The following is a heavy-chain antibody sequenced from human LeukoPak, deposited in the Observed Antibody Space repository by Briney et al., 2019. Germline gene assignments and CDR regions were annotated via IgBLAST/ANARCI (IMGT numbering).Heavy chain of an antibody. CDR2: INPRGGST. Sequence: ASVKVSCKASGYIFTTYFMHWLRQAPGQGPEWMGIINPRGGSTDYAQKFQDRITMTSDTSTSTAYMELKSLRSDDTAVYYCARSYCSSTSCHHGDYYYYYMDVWGKGTTVTVSS. CDR3: ARSYCSSTSCHHGDYYYYYMDV. CDR1: GYIFTTYF. V-gene: IGHV1-46*01. D-gene: IGHD2-2*01. J-gene: IGHJ6*03.